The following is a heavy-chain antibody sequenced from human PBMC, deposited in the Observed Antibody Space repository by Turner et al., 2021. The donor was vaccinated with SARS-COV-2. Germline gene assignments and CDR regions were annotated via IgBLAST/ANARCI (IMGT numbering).Heavy chain of an antibody. Sequence: EVQLVETGGGLIQPGGSLRLSCEASGVTVSSNYMIWVRQAPGKGLEWVSVIYSGGSTYYADSVKGRFTISRDNSKNTLYLQMNSLRAEDTAVYYCARDLAVNGMDVWGQGTTVTVSS. CDR2: IYSGGST. V-gene: IGHV3-53*02. CDR1: GVTVSSNY. J-gene: IGHJ6*02. CDR3: ARDLAVNGMDV.